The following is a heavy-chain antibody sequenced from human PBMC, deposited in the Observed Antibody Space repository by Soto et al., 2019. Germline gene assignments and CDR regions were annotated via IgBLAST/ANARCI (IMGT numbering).Heavy chain of an antibody. Sequence: QVQLVESGGGVVQPGRSLRLSCAASGFTFSSYGMHWVRQAPGKGLEWVAVIWYDGSNKYYADSVKGRFTISRDNSKNTLYLQMNSLRAEDTAVYYCAREGDYGDSDAFEIWGQGTMVTVSS. V-gene: IGHV3-33*01. CDR2: IWYDGSNK. CDR3: AREGDYGDSDAFEI. CDR1: GFTFSSYG. D-gene: IGHD4-17*01. J-gene: IGHJ3*02.